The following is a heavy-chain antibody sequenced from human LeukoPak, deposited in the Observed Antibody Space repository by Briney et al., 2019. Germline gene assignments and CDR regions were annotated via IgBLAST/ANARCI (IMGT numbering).Heavy chain of an antibody. V-gene: IGHV3-15*01. CDR1: GFTFSSYA. CDR3: TTVTVCTGSSCPGAFDH. J-gene: IGHJ4*02. CDR2: IKNKFNGETT. D-gene: IGHD2-8*02. Sequence: GGSLRLSCAASGFTFSSYAMSWVRQAPGKGLEWVGRIKNKFNGETTGYAAPVKGRFTISRDDSKKTLYLQMNSLKADDTAVYFCTTVTVCTGSSCPGAFDHWGQGTLVTVSS.